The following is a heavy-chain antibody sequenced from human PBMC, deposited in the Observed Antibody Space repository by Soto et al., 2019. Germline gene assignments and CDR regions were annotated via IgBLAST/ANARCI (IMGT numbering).Heavy chain of an antibody. V-gene: IGHV2-5*02. CDR2: IYWDDDK. J-gene: IGHJ4*02. CDR3: AHGPIAVAGTVFDY. Sequence: QITLKESGPTLVNPTQTLTLTCTFSGFSLSTSGVRVGWIRQPPGKALEWLALIYWDDDKRYSPSLKSSLTITKDTSKNQVVLTMTNMDPVDTATYYGAHGPIAVAGTVFDYWGQGTLVTVSS. CDR1: GFSLSTSGVR. D-gene: IGHD6-19*01.